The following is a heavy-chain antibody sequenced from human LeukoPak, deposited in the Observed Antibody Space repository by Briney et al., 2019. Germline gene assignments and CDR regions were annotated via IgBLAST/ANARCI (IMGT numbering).Heavy chain of an antibody. V-gene: IGHV4-59*01. CDR2: ISYSGGT. CDR3: ARRRGSGTQLWRYDGFDI. D-gene: IGHD3-10*01. Sequence: SETLSLTCSASGGSISDYYCSWIRQSPGRGLEWMGYISYSGGTDYNPSLESRVTMSVDTSKNQFSLKLSSVTAADTAVYYCARRRGSGTQLWRYDGFDIWGQGTMVTVSS. CDR1: GGSISDYY. J-gene: IGHJ3*02.